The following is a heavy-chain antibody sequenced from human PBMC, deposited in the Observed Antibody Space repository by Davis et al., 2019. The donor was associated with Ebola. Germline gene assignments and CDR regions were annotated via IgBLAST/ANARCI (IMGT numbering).Heavy chain of an antibody. CDR3: ARGYCSGGSCYSPDY. V-gene: IGHV1-18*04. CDR2: INPHNGNT. Sequence: ASVKVSCKASGYTFTNYGITWVRQAPGQGLEWMGWINPHNGNTNYAQKLQGRVTMTTDTSTSTAYMELRSLRSDDTAVYYCARGYCSGGSCYSPDYWGQGTLVTVSS. D-gene: IGHD2-15*01. J-gene: IGHJ4*02. CDR1: GYTFTNYG.